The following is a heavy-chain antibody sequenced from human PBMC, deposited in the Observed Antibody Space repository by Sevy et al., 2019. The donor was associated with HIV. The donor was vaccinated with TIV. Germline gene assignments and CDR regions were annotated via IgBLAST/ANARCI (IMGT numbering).Heavy chain of an antibody. CDR1: GYTFTNYA. V-gene: IGHV1-18*01. D-gene: IGHD3-22*01. CDR3: ARVSDGRGHHYLDYFDY. Sequence: ASVTVSCKASGYTFTNYAIGWVRQAPGQGLEWMGWISTSIDYTKLPRNIQGRVTMTTDTSETTVYMEPRGLRSNDTAVYYCARVSDGRGHHYLDYFDYWGQGTLVTVSS. J-gene: IGHJ4*02. CDR2: ISTSIDYT.